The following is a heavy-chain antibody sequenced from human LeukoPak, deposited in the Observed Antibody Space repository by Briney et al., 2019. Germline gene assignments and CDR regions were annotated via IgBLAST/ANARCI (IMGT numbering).Heavy chain of an antibody. CDR2: ISGSGGST. D-gene: IGHD3-22*01. CDR3: AKVSSSGYYYGDY. CDR1: GFTFNSYA. Sequence: PGGSLRLSCAASGFTFNSYAMSWVRQAPGKGLEWVSGISGSGGSTYYADSAKGRFTISRDNSNNTLYLQMNSLRAEDTAVYYCAKVSSSGYYYGDYWGQGTLVTVSS. J-gene: IGHJ4*02. V-gene: IGHV3-23*01.